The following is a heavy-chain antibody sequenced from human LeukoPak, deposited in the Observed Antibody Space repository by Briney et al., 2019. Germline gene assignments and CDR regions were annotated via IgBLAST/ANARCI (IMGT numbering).Heavy chain of an antibody. V-gene: IGHV1-18*01. CDR1: GYTFTSYG. CDR3: ARDLWQQLPDY. D-gene: IGHD6-13*01. J-gene: IGHJ4*02. CDR2: ISAYNGNT. Sequence: GASVKVSCKASGYTFTSYGISWVRQAPGQGLEWMGWISAYNGNTNYAQKLQGRVTMTTDTSTSTAYMELSSLRSEDTAVYYCARDLWQQLPDYWGQGTLVTVSS.